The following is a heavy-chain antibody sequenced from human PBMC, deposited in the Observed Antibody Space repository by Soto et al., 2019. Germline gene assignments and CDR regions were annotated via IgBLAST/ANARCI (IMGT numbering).Heavy chain of an antibody. CDR1: GGSISSSNW. V-gene: IGHV4-4*02. CDR3: ARRGTWELTVDYYYYGMDV. Sequence: SETLSLTCAVSGGSISSSNWWSWVRQPPGKGLEWIGEIYHSGSTNYNPSLKSRVTISVDKSKNQFSLKLSSVTAADTAVYYCARRGTWELTVDYYYYGMDVWGQGTTVTVSS. D-gene: IGHD1-26*01. J-gene: IGHJ6*02. CDR2: IYHSGST.